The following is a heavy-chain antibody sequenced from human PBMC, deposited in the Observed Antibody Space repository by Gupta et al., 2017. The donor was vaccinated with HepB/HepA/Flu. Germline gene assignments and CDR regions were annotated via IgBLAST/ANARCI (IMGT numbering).Heavy chain of an antibody. CDR3: AKRIPVTGKVYFDS. J-gene: IGHJ4*02. Sequence: EVQLLESGGALVQPGGSLRLSCAVSGFTLSTYAMSWVRQAPGKGLDWVSTIGANGASTYYADSVKGRFTISRDISKNTVYLQMTSLRAEDTAVYYCAKRIPVTGKVYFDSWGQGTLVTVSS. CDR1: GFTLSTYA. CDR2: IGANGAST. D-gene: IGHD6-19*01. V-gene: IGHV3-23*01.